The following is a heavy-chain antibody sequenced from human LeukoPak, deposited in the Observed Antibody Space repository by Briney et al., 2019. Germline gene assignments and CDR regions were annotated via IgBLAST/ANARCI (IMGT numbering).Heavy chain of an antibody. V-gene: IGHV4-59*12. J-gene: IGHJ4*02. Sequence: PSETLSLTCTVSGGSISSYYWSWIRQPPGKGLEWIGSIYYSGSTYYNPSLKSRVTISVDTSKNQFSLKLSSVTAADTAVYYCARVPMAGNFDYWGQGTLVTVSS. CDR1: GGSISSYY. D-gene: IGHD6-19*01. CDR3: ARVPMAGNFDY. CDR2: IYYSGST.